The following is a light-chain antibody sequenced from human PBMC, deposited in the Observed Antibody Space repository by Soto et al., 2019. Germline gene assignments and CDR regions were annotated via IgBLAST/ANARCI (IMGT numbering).Light chain of an antibody. CDR1: QSISNW. Sequence: DIQMTQSPSTLSASVGDRITITCRASQSISNWLAWYQQKPGKAPKLLIYKASSLESGVPSRFSGSGSGTEFTLTISSLQPGDFATYYCQLYNSYSEAFGQGTKVDIK. CDR3: QLYNSYSEA. J-gene: IGKJ1*01. CDR2: KAS. V-gene: IGKV1-5*03.